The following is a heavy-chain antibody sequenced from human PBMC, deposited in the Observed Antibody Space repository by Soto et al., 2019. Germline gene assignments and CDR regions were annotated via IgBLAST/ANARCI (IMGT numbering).Heavy chain of an antibody. D-gene: IGHD3-16*01. Sequence: ASVKVSCKASGYTFTSYDINWVRQATGQGLEWMGWMNPNSGNTGYAQKFQGRVTMTRNTSISTAYMELSSLRSEDTAVYYCARGVIFPEWGAIFDPWGQGTLVTVSS. J-gene: IGHJ5*02. CDR1: GYTFTSYD. CDR2: MNPNSGNT. V-gene: IGHV1-8*01. CDR3: ARGVIFPEWGAIFDP.